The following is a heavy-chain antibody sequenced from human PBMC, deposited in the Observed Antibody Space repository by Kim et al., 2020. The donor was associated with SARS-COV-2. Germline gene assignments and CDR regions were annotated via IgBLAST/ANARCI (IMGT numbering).Heavy chain of an antibody. Sequence: GGSLRLSCAASGFRSDPNAMHWVRQAPGKGLEWVSGMSWNSGNLDYADSVKGRFIISRDNVRNSLYLQMNSLRPEDTALYYCVRDNGGGWHSGYWGQGTLVTVSS. CDR1: GFRSDPNA. J-gene: IGHJ4*02. CDR3: VRDNGGGWHSGY. V-gene: IGHV3-9*02. D-gene: IGHD6-19*01. CDR2: MSWNSGNL.